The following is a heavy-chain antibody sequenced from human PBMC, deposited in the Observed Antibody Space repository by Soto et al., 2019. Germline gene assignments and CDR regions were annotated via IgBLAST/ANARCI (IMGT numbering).Heavy chain of an antibody. CDR2: IYYSGST. D-gene: IGHD7-27*01. V-gene: IGHV4-30-4*01. CDR3: ARAWGPLDY. CDR1: GGSISSGDYY. Sequence: QVQLQESGPGLVKPSQTLSLTCTVSGGSISSGDYYWSWIRQPPGKGLEWIGYIYYSGSTYYNPSLXXRXTXXVDTSKNQFSLKLSPVTAADTAVYYCARAWGPLDYWGQGTLVTVSS. J-gene: IGHJ4*02.